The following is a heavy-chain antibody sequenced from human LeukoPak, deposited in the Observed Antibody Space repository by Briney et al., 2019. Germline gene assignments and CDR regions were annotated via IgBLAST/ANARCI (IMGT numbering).Heavy chain of an antibody. CDR2: ISAYNGNT. J-gene: IGHJ2*01. D-gene: IGHD3-3*01. CDR3: ARVSGYDFWSGSLPAY. V-gene: IGHV1-18*01. CDR1: GYTFTSYG. Sequence: GASVKVSCKASGYTFTSYGISWVRQAPGQGLEWMGWISAYNGNTNYAQKLQGRVTMTTDTSTSTAYMELRSLRSDDTAVYYCARVSGYDFWSGSLPAYWGRGTLVTVSS.